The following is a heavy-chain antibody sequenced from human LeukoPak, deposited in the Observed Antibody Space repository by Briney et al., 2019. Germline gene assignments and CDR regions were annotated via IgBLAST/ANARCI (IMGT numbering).Heavy chain of an antibody. D-gene: IGHD3-3*01. Sequence: GGSLRLSCAASGFTLGRYWMHWFRQAPGTGLVWVARSNSDGKITDYADSVRGQFTTSRDNTKNTVSLQMSSLRAEETGVYYCARDHHDFWSGYPNYWGQGTLVIVSS. CDR3: ARDHHDFWSGYPNY. V-gene: IGHV3-74*01. J-gene: IGHJ4*02. CDR2: SNSDGKIT. CDR1: GFTLGRYW.